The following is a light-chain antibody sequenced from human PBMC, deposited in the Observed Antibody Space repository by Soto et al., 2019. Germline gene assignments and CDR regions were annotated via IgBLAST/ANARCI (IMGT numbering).Light chain of an antibody. Sequence: DIQMTQSPSSLSASVGDRVTITCRASQSINTYLSWYQQKPGKAPNLLIYAASGLQTGVPSRFSGSGSGTDFTLTISSLQPEDFATYYCQQTYSTPPFTFGPGTKVDIK. CDR1: QSINTY. CDR2: AAS. CDR3: QQTYSTPPFT. V-gene: IGKV1-39*01. J-gene: IGKJ3*01.